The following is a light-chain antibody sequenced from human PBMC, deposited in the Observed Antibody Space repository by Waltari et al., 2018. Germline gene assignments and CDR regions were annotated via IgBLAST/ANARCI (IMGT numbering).Light chain of an antibody. J-gene: IGKJ1*01. CDR3: QQYNSYSPTWT. V-gene: IGKV1-5*03. CDR2: KAS. CDR1: QSISYP. Sequence: DIQMTQSPSTLSAFVGDRVSITCRASQSISYPLAWYQQQPGKAPKLLIYKASTLESGVPSRFSGSGSGTEFTLTISSLQPDDFATYYCQQYNSYSPTWTFGQGTKVEIK.